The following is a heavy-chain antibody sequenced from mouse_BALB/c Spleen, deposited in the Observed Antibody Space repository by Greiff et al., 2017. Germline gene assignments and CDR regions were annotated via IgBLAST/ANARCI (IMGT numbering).Heavy chain of an antibody. J-gene: IGHJ3*01. V-gene: IGHV2-2*02. D-gene: IGHD2-10*01. CDR2: IWSGGST. CDR3: ARGPTFAY. CDR1: GFSFTSYG. Sequence: QVQLQQSGPGLVQPSQSLSITCTVSGFSFTSYGVPWVRQSPGKGLEWLGVIWSGGSTDYNAAFISRLSISKDNSKSQVFFKMNSLQANDTAIYYCARGPTFAYWGQGTLVTVSA.